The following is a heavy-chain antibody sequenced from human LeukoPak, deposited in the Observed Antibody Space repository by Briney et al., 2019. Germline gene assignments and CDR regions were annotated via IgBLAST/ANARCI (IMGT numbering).Heavy chain of an antibody. D-gene: IGHD3-22*01. Sequence: ASVKVSCKASGYTFTSYAMNWVRQAPGQGLEWMGWISTNTGNPTYAQGFTGRFVFSLDTSVSTAYLQISSLKAEDTAVYYCARDGAYYDSSGYYYEVGDYWGQGTLVTVPS. J-gene: IGHJ4*02. CDR3: ARDGAYYDSSGYYYEVGDY. V-gene: IGHV7-4-1*02. CDR1: GYTFTSYA. CDR2: ISTNTGNP.